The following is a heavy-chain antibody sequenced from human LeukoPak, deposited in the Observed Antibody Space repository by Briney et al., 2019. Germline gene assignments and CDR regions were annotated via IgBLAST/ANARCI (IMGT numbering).Heavy chain of an antibody. CDR3: ATPSFILTGYTFDY. CDR1: GYTLTELS. V-gene: IGHV1-24*01. J-gene: IGHJ4*02. CDR2: FDPEDGET. D-gene: IGHD3-9*01. Sequence: ASVKVSCKVSGYTLTELSMHWVRQAPGKGLEWMGGFDPEDGETIYAQKFQGRVTMTEDTSTDTAYMELSSLRSEDTAVYYCATPSFILTGYTFDYWGQGTLVTVSS.